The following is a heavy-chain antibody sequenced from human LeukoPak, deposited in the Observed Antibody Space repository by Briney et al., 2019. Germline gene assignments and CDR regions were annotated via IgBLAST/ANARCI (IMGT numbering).Heavy chain of an antibody. CDR2: INHSGST. CDR1: GGSFSGYY. CDR3: ARENPYSSSWPFDY. V-gene: IGHV4-34*01. D-gene: IGHD6-13*01. J-gene: IGHJ4*02. Sequence: PSETLSLTCAVYGGSFSGYYWSWIRQPPGKGLEWIGEINHSGSTNYNPSLKSRVTMSVDTSKNQFSLKLSSVTAADTAVYYCARENPYSSSWPFDYWGQGTLVTVSS.